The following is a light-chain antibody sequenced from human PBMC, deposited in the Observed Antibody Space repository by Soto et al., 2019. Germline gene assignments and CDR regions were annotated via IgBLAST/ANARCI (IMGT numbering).Light chain of an antibody. V-gene: IGKV1-6*01. CDR2: GAS. J-gene: IGKJ1*01. CDR1: EDIRKE. CDR3: LQDHNYPRT. Sequence: AIQMTQSPSSLSASVGDRVTITCRASEDIRKELSWFQQKPGKASNVLIYGASSSQSGVSSRFSGSGSGTDFTLTISSLQPEDLATYYCLQDHNYPRTFGQGTKVEVK.